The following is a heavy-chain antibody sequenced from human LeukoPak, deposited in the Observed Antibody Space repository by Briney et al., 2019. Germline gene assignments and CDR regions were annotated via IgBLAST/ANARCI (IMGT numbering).Heavy chain of an antibody. J-gene: IGHJ4*02. CDR2: IRSKANSYAT. Sequence: GGSLRLSCAASGFTFSGSAMHWVRQASGKGLEWVGRIRSKANSYATAYAASVKGRFTTSRDDSKNTAYLQMNSLKTEDTAVYYCTRSYSGSYRGFDYWGQGTLVTVSS. V-gene: IGHV3-73*01. D-gene: IGHD1-26*01. CDR3: TRSYSGSYRGFDY. CDR1: GFTFSGSA.